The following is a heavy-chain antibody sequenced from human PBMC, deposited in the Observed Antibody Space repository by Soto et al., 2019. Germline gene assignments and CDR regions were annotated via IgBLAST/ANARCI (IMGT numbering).Heavy chain of an antibody. J-gene: IGHJ6*02. CDR1: GFTFSSYG. D-gene: IGHD4-17*01. Sequence: GGSLRLSCAASGFTFSSYGMHWVRQAPGKGLEWVAVISYDGSNKYYADSVKGRFTISRDNSKNTLYLQMNSLRAEDTAVYYCAKILQLGDYAFYYYGMDVWGQGTTVTVSS. CDR3: AKILQLGDYAFYYYGMDV. V-gene: IGHV3-30*18. CDR2: ISYDGSNK.